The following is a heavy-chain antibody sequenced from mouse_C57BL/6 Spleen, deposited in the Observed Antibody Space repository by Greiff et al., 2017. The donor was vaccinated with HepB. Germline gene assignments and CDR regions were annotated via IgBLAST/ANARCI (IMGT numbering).Heavy chain of an antibody. CDR1: GYTFTDYE. CDR2: IDPETGGT. CDR3: TRGGKLSWVDY. D-gene: IGHD3-1*01. V-gene: IGHV1-15*01. J-gene: IGHJ2*01. Sequence: VQLQESGAELVRPGASVTLSCKASGYTFTDYEMHWVKQTPVHGLEWIGAIDPETGGTAYNQKFKGKAILTADKSSSTAYMELRSLTSEDSAVYYCTRGGKLSWVDYWGQGTTLTVSS.